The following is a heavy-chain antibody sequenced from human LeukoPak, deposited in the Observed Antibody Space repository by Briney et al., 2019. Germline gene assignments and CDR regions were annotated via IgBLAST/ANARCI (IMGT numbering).Heavy chain of an antibody. D-gene: IGHD4-23*01. J-gene: IGHJ4*02. CDR2: IRSDGISK. CDR1: GFTFSSFG. Sequence: GGSLRLSCAASGFTFSSFGMHWVRQAPGKGLEWVAFIRSDGISKYSTDSLKGRFTISRDNSKNTLYLQMNSLRAEDTAVYYCARDLQSRGDDYGGFAYWGQGTLVTVSS. CDR3: ARDLQSRGDDYGGFAY. V-gene: IGHV3-30*02.